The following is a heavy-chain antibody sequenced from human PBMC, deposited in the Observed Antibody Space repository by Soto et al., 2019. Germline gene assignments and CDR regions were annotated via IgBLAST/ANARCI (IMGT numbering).Heavy chain of an antibody. J-gene: IGHJ4*02. V-gene: IGHV4-34*01. Sequence: SETLSLTCAVYGGSFSGYYWSWIRQPPGKGLEWIGEINHSGSTNYNPSLKSRVTISVDTSKNQFSLKLSSVTAADTAVYYCARIKLGYSSGWFFDYWGQGTMVTVS. D-gene: IGHD6-19*01. CDR3: ARIKLGYSSGWFFDY. CDR1: GGSFSGYY. CDR2: INHSGST.